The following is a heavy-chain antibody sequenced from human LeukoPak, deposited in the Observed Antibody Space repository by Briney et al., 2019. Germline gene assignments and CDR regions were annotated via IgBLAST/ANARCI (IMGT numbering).Heavy chain of an antibody. Sequence: PRGSLRLACAASGFSASAYYMSWVRQAPGKGLEWVSVIYSGGSTYYADSVKGRFTISRDNSKNTLYLQMNSLRAEDTAVYYCATQNYCSGGSCYSIYFDYWGQGTLVTVSS. CDR3: ATQNYCSGGSCYSIYFDY. D-gene: IGHD2-15*01. V-gene: IGHV3-66*02. CDR2: IYSGGST. J-gene: IGHJ4*02. CDR1: GFSASAYY.